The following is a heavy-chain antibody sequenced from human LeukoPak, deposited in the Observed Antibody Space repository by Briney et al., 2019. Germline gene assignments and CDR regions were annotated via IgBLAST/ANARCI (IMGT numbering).Heavy chain of an antibody. V-gene: IGHV1-46*01. J-gene: IGHJ4*02. CDR3: ARNYGYTIDY. CDR1: GYTFTSYY. Sequence: ASVKVSCKASGYTFTSYYMHWVRQAPGQGLEWMGIINPSGGSTSYAQKFQGRVTITADKSTSTAYMELSSLRSEDTAVYYCARNYGYTIDYWGQGTLVTVSS. D-gene: IGHD5-18*01. CDR2: INPSGGST.